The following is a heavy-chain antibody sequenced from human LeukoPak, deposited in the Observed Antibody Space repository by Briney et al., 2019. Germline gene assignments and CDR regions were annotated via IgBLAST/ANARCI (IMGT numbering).Heavy chain of an antibody. Sequence: ASVKVSCKASGYSFTSYGISWVRQAPGQGLEWMGWISAYNGNTNYAQKLQGRVTMTTDTSTSTAYMELRSLRSDDTAVYYCARDLKYGDYPFFDYWGQGTLVTVSS. D-gene: IGHD4-17*01. J-gene: IGHJ4*02. V-gene: IGHV1-18*01. CDR3: ARDLKYGDYPFFDY. CDR1: GYSFTSYG. CDR2: ISAYNGNT.